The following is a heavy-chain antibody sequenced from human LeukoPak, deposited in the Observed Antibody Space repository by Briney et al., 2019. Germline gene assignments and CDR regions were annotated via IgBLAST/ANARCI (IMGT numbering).Heavy chain of an antibody. CDR2: INHSGST. CDR3: AGGSGSYSINPFDY. Sequence: SETLSLTCAVYGGSFSGYYWSWIRQPPGKGLEWIGEINHSGSTNYNPSLKSRVTISVDTSKNQFSLKLSSVTAADTAVYYCAGGSGSYSINPFDYWGQGTLVTVSS. J-gene: IGHJ4*02. D-gene: IGHD1-26*01. V-gene: IGHV4-34*01. CDR1: GGSFSGYY.